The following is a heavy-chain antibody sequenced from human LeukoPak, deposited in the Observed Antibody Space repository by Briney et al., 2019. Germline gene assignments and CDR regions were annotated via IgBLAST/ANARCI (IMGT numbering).Heavy chain of an antibody. CDR3: ATDTVSYYYGMDV. V-gene: IGHV3-23*01. J-gene: IGHJ6*02. Sequence: PGGSLRLSCAASGFTFSSYAMSWVRQAPGKGLEWVSAISGSGGSTYYADSVKGRFTISRDNSKNTLYLQMNSLRAEDTAVYYCATDTVSYYYGMDVWGQGTTVTVSS. D-gene: IGHD4-11*01. CDR1: GFTFSSYA. CDR2: ISGSGGST.